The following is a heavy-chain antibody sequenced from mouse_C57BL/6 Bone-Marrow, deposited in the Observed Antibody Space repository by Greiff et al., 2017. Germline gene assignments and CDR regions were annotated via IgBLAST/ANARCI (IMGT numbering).Heavy chain of an antibody. Sequence: ESGPGLVKPSQSLSLTCSVTGYSITSGYYWNWIRQFPGNKLEWMGYISYDGSNNYNPSLKNRISITRDTSKNQFFLKLNSVTTEDTATYYCARDAITTAFDYWGQGTTLTVSS. D-gene: IGHD1-2*01. CDR2: ISYDGSN. CDR3: ARDAITTAFDY. V-gene: IGHV3-6*01. J-gene: IGHJ2*01. CDR1: GYSITSGYY.